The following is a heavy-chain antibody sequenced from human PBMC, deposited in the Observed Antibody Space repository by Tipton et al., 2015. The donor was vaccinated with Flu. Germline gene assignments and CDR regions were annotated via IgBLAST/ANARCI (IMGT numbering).Heavy chain of an antibody. Sequence: TLSLTCTVSGGSISSYYWSWIRQPPGKGLEWIGYIYYSGSTNYNPSLKSRVTISVDTSKNQFSLKLSSVTAADTAVYYCATGRYNWNYGGDGNWFDPWGQGTLVTVSS. CDR3: ATGRYNWNYGGDGNWFDP. V-gene: IGHV4-59*01. J-gene: IGHJ5*02. CDR1: GGSISSYY. CDR2: IYYSGST. D-gene: IGHD1-7*01.